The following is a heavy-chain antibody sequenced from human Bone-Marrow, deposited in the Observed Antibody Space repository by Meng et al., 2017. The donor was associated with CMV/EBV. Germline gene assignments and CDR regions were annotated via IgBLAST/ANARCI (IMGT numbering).Heavy chain of an antibody. J-gene: IGHJ4*02. CDR2: INPNSGGT. V-gene: IGHV1-2*02. Sequence: QVMLVQSGAEVKKPGASVKASCKASGYTFTGYYMHWVRQAPGQGLEWMGWINPNSGGTNYAQKFQGRVTMTRDTSISTAYMELSRLRSDDTAVYYCARDPISGDSSGTDYWGQGTLVTVSS. CDR3: ARDPISGDSSGTDY. D-gene: IGHD3-22*01. CDR1: GYTFTGYY.